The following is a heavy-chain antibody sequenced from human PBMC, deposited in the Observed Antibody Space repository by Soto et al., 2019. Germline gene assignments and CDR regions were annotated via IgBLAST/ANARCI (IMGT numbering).Heavy chain of an antibody. Sequence: QVQLVQSGAEVRQPASSVKVSCTTSGGTFSSYAISWVRQAPGQGLEWMGGIVPIVDTSTYAQKVQGRVTITADESTNTVYMELSSLRSDDTAVYYCVRVVAIPGYPDNWGQGTLVTVSS. J-gene: IGHJ4*02. D-gene: IGHD5-12*01. CDR2: IVPIVDTS. V-gene: IGHV1-69*12. CDR1: GGTFSSYA. CDR3: VRVVAIPGYPDN.